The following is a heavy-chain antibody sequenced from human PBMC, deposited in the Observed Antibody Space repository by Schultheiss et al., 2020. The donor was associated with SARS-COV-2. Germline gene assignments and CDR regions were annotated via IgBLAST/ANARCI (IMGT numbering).Heavy chain of an antibody. CDR1: GFTFSSYG. V-gene: IGHV3-21*01. J-gene: IGHJ4*02. Sequence: GGSLRLSCSASGFTFSSYGMHWVRQAPGKGLEWVSAIDGSGDATYDADSVKGRFTISRDNAKNSLYLQMNSLRAEDTAVYYCAGDYIWGSYRRLDYWGQGTLVTVSS. CDR3: AGDYIWGSYRRLDY. D-gene: IGHD3-16*02. CDR2: IDGSGDAT.